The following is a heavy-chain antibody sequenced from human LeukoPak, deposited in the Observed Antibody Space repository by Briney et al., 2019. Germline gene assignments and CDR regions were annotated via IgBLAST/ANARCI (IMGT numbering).Heavy chain of an antibody. CDR2: ISGSGGST. CDR1: GFTFSSYA. CDR3: AKARSSIPDY. V-gene: IGHV3-23*01. J-gene: IGHJ4*02. Sequence: GGSLRLSCAASGFTFSSYAMSWVRQAPGKGLGWVSAISGSGGSTYYADSVKGRFTITRDNSKNTLYLQMNSLRAEDTAVYYCAKARSSIPDYWGQGTLVTVSS. D-gene: IGHD6-6*01.